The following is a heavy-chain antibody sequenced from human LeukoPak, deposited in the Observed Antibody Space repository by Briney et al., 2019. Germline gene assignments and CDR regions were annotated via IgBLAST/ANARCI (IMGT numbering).Heavy chain of an antibody. Sequence: ASVKVSCKASGGTFSSYAISWVRQAPGQGLEWMGWINPNSGGTNYAQKFQGRVTMTRDTSISTAYMELSRLRSDDTAVYYCATSQGYYDSMMDYWGQGTLVTVSS. CDR3: ATSQGYYDSMMDY. CDR2: INPNSGGT. D-gene: IGHD3-22*01. J-gene: IGHJ4*02. CDR1: GGTFSSYA. V-gene: IGHV1-2*02.